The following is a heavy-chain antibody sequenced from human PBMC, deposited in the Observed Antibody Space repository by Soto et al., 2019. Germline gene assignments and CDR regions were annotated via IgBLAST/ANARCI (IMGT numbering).Heavy chain of an antibody. CDR2: VYNGGGT. J-gene: IGHJ4*02. Sequence: SETLSLTCTVSGASISSYYWSWIRQSPGKGLERIGYVYNGGGTNYRPSLKSRVIISLDMSKNQFSLKLISVTAADTAMYYCARDPLSTAGPFFDLWGQEILVTVSS. CDR3: ARDPLSTAGPFFDL. CDR1: GASISSYY. V-gene: IGHV4-59*01. D-gene: IGHD1-1*01.